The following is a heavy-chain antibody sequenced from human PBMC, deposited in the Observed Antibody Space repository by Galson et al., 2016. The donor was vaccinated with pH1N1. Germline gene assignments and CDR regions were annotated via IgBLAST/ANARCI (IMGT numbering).Heavy chain of an antibody. J-gene: IGHJ4*02. CDR1: GYIFTSYY. V-gene: IGHV1-46*01. Sequence: SVKVSCKASGYIFTSYYIHWVRQAPGQGLEWLGVIDPRGGTTYAQKFHGRVTMTSGTSTNTVSLELSSLKSDDTAVYFCARDLAWQHDSWGQGTLVTVSS. CDR3: ARDLAWQHDS. CDR2: IDPRGGT.